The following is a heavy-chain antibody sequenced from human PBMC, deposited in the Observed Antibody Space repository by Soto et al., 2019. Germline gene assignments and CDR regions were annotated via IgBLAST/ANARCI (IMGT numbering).Heavy chain of an antibody. J-gene: IGHJ4*02. Sequence: QVQLQESGPGLVKPSETLSLTCTVSGDSMNPYYWSWIRQPPGKGLEWIGYIYFSGSTNFNPTLTSRVTLSLDTSKRQFFLQLTSVTAADTAGYYCARASAVPGSHWGDWGRGTLVTVSS. CDR2: IYFSGST. CDR1: GDSMNPYY. D-gene: IGHD6-19*01. CDR3: ARASAVPGSHWGD. V-gene: IGHV4-59*01.